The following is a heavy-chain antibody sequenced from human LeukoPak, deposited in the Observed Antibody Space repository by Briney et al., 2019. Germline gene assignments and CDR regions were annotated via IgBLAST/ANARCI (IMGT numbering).Heavy chain of an antibody. CDR2: IMPLFGTA. D-gene: IGHD4-17*01. Sequence: SVKVSCKTSGGTFNNSAISWVRQAPGQGHEWLGGIMPLFGTAGYAQKFQGRVTITKDESTRTVYLELTSLTSDNTAVYYCARDVHGDYGSGWFDPWGQGTLVSVSS. CDR3: ARDVHGDYGSGWFDP. J-gene: IGHJ5*02. CDR1: GGTFNNSA. V-gene: IGHV1-69*05.